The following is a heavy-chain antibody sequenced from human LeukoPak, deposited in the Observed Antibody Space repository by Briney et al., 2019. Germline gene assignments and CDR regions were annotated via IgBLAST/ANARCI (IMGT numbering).Heavy chain of an antibody. CDR2: IYSDGST. V-gene: IGHV3-66*01. Sequence: PGGSLRLSCAASGFAVSSNYMSWVRQAPGKGLEWVSVIYSDGSTYYADSVKGRFTISRDNSKNTMSLQMNSLRAEDTAVYYCVRGGGAFCGNDCYRNFDYWGQGTLVTVSS. CDR3: VRGGGAFCGNDCYRNFDY. J-gene: IGHJ4*02. D-gene: IGHD2-21*02. CDR1: GFAVSSNY.